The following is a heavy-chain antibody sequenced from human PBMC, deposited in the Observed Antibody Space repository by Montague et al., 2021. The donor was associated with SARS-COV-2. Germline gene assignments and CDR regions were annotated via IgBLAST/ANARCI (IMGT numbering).Heavy chain of an antibody. J-gene: IGHJ6*02. CDR3: ARLVETYYYYYGMDV. D-gene: IGHD4-23*01. V-gene: IGHV4-39*01. CDR1: GGSISSSSYY. Sequence: SETLSLTCTVSGGSISSSSYYWGWIRQPPGKGLEWIGSIYYSGSTYYNPSLKSRVTISVDTSKNQFSLNLSSVTAADTAVYYCARLVETYYYYYGMDVWGQGTTVTVPS. CDR2: IYYSGST.